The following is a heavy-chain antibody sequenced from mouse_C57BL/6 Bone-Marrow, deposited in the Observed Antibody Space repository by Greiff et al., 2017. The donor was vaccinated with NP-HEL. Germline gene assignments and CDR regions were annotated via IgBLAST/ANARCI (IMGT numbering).Heavy chain of an antibody. J-gene: IGHJ2*01. Sequence: EVQLPESGPGLVKPSQSLSLTCSVTGYSITSGYYWNWIRQFPGNKLEWMGYISYDGSNHYTPSLKNRISITRTTSKNQFFLKLNSVTTEDTATYYCARGNYYFDYWGQGTTLTVSS. CDR2: ISYDGSN. CDR1: GYSITSGYY. CDR3: ARGNYYFDY. V-gene: IGHV3-6*01. D-gene: IGHD2-1*01.